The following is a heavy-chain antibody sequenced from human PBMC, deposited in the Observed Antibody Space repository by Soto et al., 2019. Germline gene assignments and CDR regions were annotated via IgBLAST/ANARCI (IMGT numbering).Heavy chain of an antibody. CDR2: IYYSGST. D-gene: IGHD1-26*01. CDR1: GGSISSSSYY. J-gene: IGHJ4*02. CDR3: ARRDRGVGATKKFDY. Sequence: QLQLQESGPGLVKPSETLSLTCTVSGGSISSSSYYWGWIRQPPGKGLEWIGSIYYSGSTYYNPSLKSRVTISVDTSKNQFSLKLSSVTAADTAVYYCARRDRGVGATKKFDYWGQGTLVTVSS. V-gene: IGHV4-39*01.